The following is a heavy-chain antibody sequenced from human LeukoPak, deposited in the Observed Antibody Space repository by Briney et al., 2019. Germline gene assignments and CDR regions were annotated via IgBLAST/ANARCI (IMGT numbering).Heavy chain of an antibody. CDR2: IKSKSDGETT. D-gene: IGHD1-1*01. CDR3: ATYRWYSDY. V-gene: IGHV3-15*01. J-gene: IGHJ4*02. CDR1: GFTFSDYS. Sequence: GGSLRLSCAASGFTFSDYSMNWVRQAPGKGLEWVGRIKSKSDGETTDYAAPVKGRFTISRDDSKNTLYLQMNSLTTEDTAMYYCATYRWYSDYWGQGVLVTVSS.